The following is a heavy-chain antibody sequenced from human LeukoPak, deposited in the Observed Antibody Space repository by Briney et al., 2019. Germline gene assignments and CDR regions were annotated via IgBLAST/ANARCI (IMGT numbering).Heavy chain of an antibody. D-gene: IGHD2-21*01. Sequence: GVSLRLSCAASGFTLSSYAMSCVRQAPGKGLEWVFAISDSGNTYHADSVKGRFTISRDSYKNTLFLQMNRLRPEDAAVYYCAKAPVTTCRGAYCYPFDYWGQGTLVTVSS. CDR3: AKAPVTTCRGAYCYPFDY. CDR2: ISDSGNT. CDR1: GFTLSSYA. J-gene: IGHJ4*02. V-gene: IGHV3-23*01.